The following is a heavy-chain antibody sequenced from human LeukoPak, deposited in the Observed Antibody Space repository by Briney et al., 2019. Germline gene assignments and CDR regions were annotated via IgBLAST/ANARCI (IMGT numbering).Heavy chain of an antibody. D-gene: IGHD3-3*01. CDR2: ISGSGGST. CDR3: AKAHGDFWSGYYPYYYYYYMDV. J-gene: IGHJ6*03. V-gene: IGHV3-23*01. Sequence: GGSLRLSCAASGFTFSSYAMSWVRQAPGKGLEWVSAISGSGGSTYYADSVKGRFTISRDNSKNTLYLQMNSLRAEDTAVYYCAKAHGDFWSGYYPYYYYYYMDVWGKGTTVTVPS. CDR1: GFTFSSYA.